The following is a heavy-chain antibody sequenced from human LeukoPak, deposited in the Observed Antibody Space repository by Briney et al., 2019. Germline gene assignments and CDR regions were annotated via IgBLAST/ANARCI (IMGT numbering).Heavy chain of an antibody. V-gene: IGHV4-59*01. CDR3: ARDRETSGWFGCAFDI. D-gene: IGHD6-19*01. CDR1: GGSISSYY. CDR2: FYYGGST. J-gene: IGHJ3*02. Sequence: KPSETLSLTCSVSGGSISSYYWSWIRQSPGKGLEWIGYFYYGGSTNYNPSLKSRVTMSVDTSKNQFSLKVSSVTAADTAVYYCARDRETSGWFGCAFDIWLQGTMVSVCS.